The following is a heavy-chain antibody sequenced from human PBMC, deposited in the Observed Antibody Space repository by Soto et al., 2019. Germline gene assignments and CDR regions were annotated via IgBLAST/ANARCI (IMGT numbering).Heavy chain of an antibody. CDR2: ISGSGGST. J-gene: IGHJ6*02. D-gene: IGHD1-26*01. Sequence: GGSLRLSCAASGFTFSSYAMSWVRQAPGKGLEWVSAISGSGGSTYYADSVKGRFTISRDNSKNTLYLQMNSLRAEDTAVYYCAKEGAPDGSYSYALYYYYGMDVWGQGTTVTVSS. CDR1: GFTFSSYA. V-gene: IGHV3-23*01. CDR3: AKEGAPDGSYSYALYYYYGMDV.